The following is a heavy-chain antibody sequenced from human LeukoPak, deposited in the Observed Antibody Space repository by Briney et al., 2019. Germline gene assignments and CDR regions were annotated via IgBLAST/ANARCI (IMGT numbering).Heavy chain of an antibody. J-gene: IGHJ4*02. D-gene: IGHD6-19*01. Sequence: GGSLRLSCAASGFTFSSYRMNWVRQAPGKGLEWVSSISSSSSYIYYADSVKGRFTISRDNAKNSLYLQMNSLSAEDTAVYSCARVGTSSSGWQFDYWGQGTLVTVSS. CDR2: ISSSSSYI. CDR3: ARVGTSSSGWQFDY. CDR1: GFTFSSYR. V-gene: IGHV3-21*01.